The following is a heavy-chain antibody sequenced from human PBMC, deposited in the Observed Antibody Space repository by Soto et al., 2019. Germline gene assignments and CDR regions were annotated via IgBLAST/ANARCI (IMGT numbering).Heavy chain of an antibody. D-gene: IGHD3-22*01. J-gene: IGHJ5*02. V-gene: IGHV4-59*08. Sequence: SVTMSVTCTVSGGSIINYYLTWVRQPPGKGLEWIGYVYYTGTTSHNPSLKSRVTISVDTSKNQISLKLSSVTAADTAFYYCARLGGYYQSLDTWGQGTLVTVSS. CDR2: VYYTGTT. CDR1: GGSIINYY. CDR3: ARLGGYYQSLDT.